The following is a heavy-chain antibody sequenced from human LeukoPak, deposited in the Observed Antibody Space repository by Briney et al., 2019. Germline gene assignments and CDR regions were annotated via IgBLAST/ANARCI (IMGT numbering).Heavy chain of an antibody. V-gene: IGHV1-69*04. D-gene: IGHD2-2*01. CDR1: GGTFSSYA. CDR2: IIPILGIA. Sequence: SVKVSCKASGGTFSSYAISWVRQAPGQGLEWMGRIIPILGIANYAQKFQGRVTITADKSTSTAYMELSSLRSEDTAVYYCARENVVVPAAIPFDYWGQGTLVTVSS. J-gene: IGHJ4*02. CDR3: ARENVVVPAAIPFDY.